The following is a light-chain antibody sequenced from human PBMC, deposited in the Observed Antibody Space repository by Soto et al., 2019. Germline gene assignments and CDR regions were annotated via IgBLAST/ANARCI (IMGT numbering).Light chain of an antibody. J-gene: IGLJ1*01. V-gene: IGLV2-14*01. CDR1: SSDVGAYNY. Sequence: QSALTQPASVSGSPGQSITISCTGTSSDVGAYNYVSWYQQHPGKAPKLMIYEVSDRPSGVSNRFAGSKSGNTASLTISGLQAEDEADYYCCSYAASNTFVFGTGTKVTV. CDR3: CSYAASNTFV. CDR2: EVS.